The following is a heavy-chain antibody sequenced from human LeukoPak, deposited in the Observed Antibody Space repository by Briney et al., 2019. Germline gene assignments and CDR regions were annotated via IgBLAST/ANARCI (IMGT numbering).Heavy chain of an antibody. D-gene: IGHD2-2*01. CDR2: ISGSGGST. J-gene: IGHJ4*02. Sequence: PGGSLRLSCAASGFTFSSYAMSWVRQALGKGLEWVSAISGSGGSTYYADSVKGRFTISRDNSKNTLYLQMNSLRAEDTAVYYCAKDRLVVVPAALDYWGQGTLVTVSS. CDR1: GFTFSSYA. CDR3: AKDRLVVVPAALDY. V-gene: IGHV3-23*01.